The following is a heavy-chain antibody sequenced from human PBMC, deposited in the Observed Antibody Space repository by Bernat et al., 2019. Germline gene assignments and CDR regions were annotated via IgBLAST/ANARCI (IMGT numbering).Heavy chain of an antibody. D-gene: IGHD3-16*01. CDR2: ISGSGGNT. CDR1: GFTFSSYA. CDR3: AKRPDVFGVITPNDY. J-gene: IGHJ4*02. V-gene: IGHV3-23*01. Sequence: EVQLLESGGGLVQPGGSLRLSCAASGFTFSSYAMTWVRKAPGKGLECVSSISGSGGNTYYADSVKGRFTISRDNSKNTLYLQMNSLRAEDTAVYYCAKRPDVFGVITPNDYWGQGTLVTVSS.